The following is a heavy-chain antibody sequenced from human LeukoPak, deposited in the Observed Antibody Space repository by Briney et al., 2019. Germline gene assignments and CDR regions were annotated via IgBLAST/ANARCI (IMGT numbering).Heavy chain of an antibody. CDR3: ASSTVTTRNWFDP. D-gene: IGHD4-17*01. J-gene: IGHJ5*02. CDR2: IIPIFGTA. Sequence: ASVKVSCKASGGTFSSYAISWVRQAPGQGLDWMGGIIPIFGTANYAQKFQGRVTITADKSTSTAYMEQSSLRSEDTAVFYCASSTVTTRNWFDPWGQGTLVTVSS. V-gene: IGHV1-69*06. CDR1: GGTFSSYA.